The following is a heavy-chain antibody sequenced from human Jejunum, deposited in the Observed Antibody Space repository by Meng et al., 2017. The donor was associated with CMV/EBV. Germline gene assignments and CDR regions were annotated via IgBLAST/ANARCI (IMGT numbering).Heavy chain of an antibody. CDR1: DGYNRRYY. CDR2: IYYSESK. D-gene: IGHD3/OR15-3a*01. V-gene: IGHV4-59*01. CDR3: ARDGRGTGANY. Sequence: CTVSDGYNRRYYWSWIRQPPGKGLEWMGYIYYSESKKYNHTLKSRDTISVDTSKNQISLKLSFETAADAAVYYCARDGRGTGANYWGQGTLVTVSS. J-gene: IGHJ4*02.